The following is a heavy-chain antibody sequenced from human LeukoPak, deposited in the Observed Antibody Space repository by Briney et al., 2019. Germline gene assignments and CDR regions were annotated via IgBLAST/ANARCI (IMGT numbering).Heavy chain of an antibody. CDR3: AREKFDY. Sequence: GGSLRLSCAASGFTFGSYAMSWVRQAPGKGLEWVSEISAGSSSTYYADSVKGRFTIFRDNAKNSLYLQMSSLRAEDTAVYYCAREKFDYWGQGTLVTVSS. J-gene: IGHJ4*02. V-gene: IGHV3-23*01. CDR1: GFTFGSYA. CDR2: ISAGSSST.